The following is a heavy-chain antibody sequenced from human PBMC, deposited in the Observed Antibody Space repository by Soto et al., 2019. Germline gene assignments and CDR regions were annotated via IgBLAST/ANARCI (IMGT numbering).Heavy chain of an antibody. Sequence: GASVKVSCKASGGTFSSYSISWVRQAPGQGLEWMGGIIPIFGTANYAQKFQGRVTITADESTSTAYMELSSLRSEDTAVYYCARDLHGGNSGYFDYWGQGTLVTAPQ. V-gene: IGHV1-69*13. D-gene: IGHD2-21*02. CDR3: ARDLHGGNSGYFDY. J-gene: IGHJ4*02. CDR2: IIPIFGTA. CDR1: GGTFSSYS.